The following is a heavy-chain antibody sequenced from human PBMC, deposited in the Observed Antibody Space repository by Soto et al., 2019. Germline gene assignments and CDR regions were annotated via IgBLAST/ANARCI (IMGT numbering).Heavy chain of an antibody. V-gene: IGHV3-11*04. J-gene: IGHJ3*02. CDR1: GFSFSDSY. Sequence: GGSLRLSCAASGFSFSDSYMGWIRQAPGKGLEWVSYISNSDSTRYYAESVKGRFTISRDNAKNSLYLQMNSLRAEDTAVYYCARVLKSSGWDNDVFDIWGQGTMVTVSS. CDR2: ISNSDSTR. CDR3: ARVLKSSGWDNDVFDI. D-gene: IGHD6-19*01.